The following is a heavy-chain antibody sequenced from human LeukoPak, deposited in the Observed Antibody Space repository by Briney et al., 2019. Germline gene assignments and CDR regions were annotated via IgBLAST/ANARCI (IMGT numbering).Heavy chain of an antibody. CDR2: TRNKVKSYTT. Sequence: PGGSLRLSCAVSGFTISDHYMDWVRQAPGKGLEWVGRTRNKVKSYTTEYAASVKGRFTISRDGSQNSLYLQMNSLKTEDTAVYFCARSAAVTRPYYYDMDVWGQGTTVTVSS. D-gene: IGHD4-17*01. CDR1: GFTISDHY. V-gene: IGHV3-72*01. J-gene: IGHJ6*02. CDR3: ARSAAVTRPYYYDMDV.